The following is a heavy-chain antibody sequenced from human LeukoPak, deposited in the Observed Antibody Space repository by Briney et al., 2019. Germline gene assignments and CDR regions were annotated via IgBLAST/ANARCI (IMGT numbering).Heavy chain of an antibody. D-gene: IGHD6-19*01. CDR2: ISSNGAYI. Sequence: GGSLRLSCAGSGFTFSAYTINWVRQAPGKGLEWVSSISSNGAYIYYADSLRGRFTISRDNAKNSLYLQMNSLRAEDTAVYYCAKAPTKHGIAVADWGQGTLVTVSS. CDR1: GFTFSAYT. CDR3: AKAPTKHGIAVAD. J-gene: IGHJ4*02. V-gene: IGHV3-21*01.